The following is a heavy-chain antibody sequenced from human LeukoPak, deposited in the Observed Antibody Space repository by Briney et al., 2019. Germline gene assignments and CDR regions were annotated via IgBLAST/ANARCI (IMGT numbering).Heavy chain of an antibody. D-gene: IGHD6-6*01. Sequence: PGGSLRLSCAASGFSFSTSWLHWVRQVPGKGLVWVARINTDGRSTSYADSVQGRFTISRDNAKNTIYLQMNSLRAEDTALYYCASHAYSSSPSAGYWGQGTLVTVSS. CDR2: INTDGRST. J-gene: IGHJ4*02. CDR3: ASHAYSSSPSAGY. CDR1: GFSFSTSW. V-gene: IGHV3-74*01.